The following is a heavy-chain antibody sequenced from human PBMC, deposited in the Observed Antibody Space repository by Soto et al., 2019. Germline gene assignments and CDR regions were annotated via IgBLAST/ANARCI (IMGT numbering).Heavy chain of an antibody. Sequence: AVKVSCKASGGTFSSYTISWVRQAPGQGLEWMGGIIPIFGTANYAQKFQGRVTITADESTSTAYMEQSSLRSEDTAVYYCARALYYDILSGYYSFDYWGQGTLVTVSS. CDR1: GGTFSSYT. CDR3: ARALYYDILSGYYSFDY. CDR2: IIPIFGTA. D-gene: IGHD3-9*01. V-gene: IGHV1-69*13. J-gene: IGHJ4*02.